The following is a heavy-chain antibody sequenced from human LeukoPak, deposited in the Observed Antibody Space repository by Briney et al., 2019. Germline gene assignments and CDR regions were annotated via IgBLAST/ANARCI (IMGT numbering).Heavy chain of an antibody. V-gene: IGHV3-48*04. D-gene: IGHD6-6*01. Sequence: GGSLRLSCAASGFTFSSYSMNWVRQAPGKGLEWVSYISSSSSTIYYADSVKGRFTISRDNAKNSLFLQMNSLRAEDTAVYYCARGIAARRGPFDYWGQGTLVTVSS. J-gene: IGHJ4*02. CDR1: GFTFSSYS. CDR3: ARGIAARRGPFDY. CDR2: ISSSSSTI.